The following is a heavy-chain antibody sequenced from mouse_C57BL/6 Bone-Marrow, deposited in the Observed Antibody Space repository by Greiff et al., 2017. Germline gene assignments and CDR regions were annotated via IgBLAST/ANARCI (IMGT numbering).Heavy chain of an antibody. CDR1: GYTFTSYW. D-gene: IGHD2-3*01. CDR2: IDPSDSYT. V-gene: IGHV1-59*01. Sequence: QVQLQQPGAELVRPGTSVKLSCKASGYTFTSYWMHWVKQRPGQGLEWIGVIDPSDSYTTYNQKFKGKATLTVDTSSSTAYMQLSSLTSEDSAVYYCAGGDDGYYVGAMDYWGQGTSVTVSS. J-gene: IGHJ4*01. CDR3: AGGDDGYYVGAMDY.